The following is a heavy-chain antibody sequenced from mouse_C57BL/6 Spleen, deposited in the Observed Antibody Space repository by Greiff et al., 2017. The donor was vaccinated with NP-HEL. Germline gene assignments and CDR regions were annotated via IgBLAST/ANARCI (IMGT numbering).Heavy chain of an antibody. CDR1: GFTFSDYG. CDR2: ISSGSSTI. CDR3: ARTGRRYYAMDY. Sequence: EVQGVESGGGLVKPGGSLKLSCAASGFTFSDYGMHWVRQAPEKGLEWVAYISSGSSTIYYAATVKGRFTISRDNAKNTLFLQMTSLRSEDTAMYYCARTGRRYYAMDYWGQGTSVTVSS. D-gene: IGHD4-1*01. V-gene: IGHV5-17*01. J-gene: IGHJ4*01.